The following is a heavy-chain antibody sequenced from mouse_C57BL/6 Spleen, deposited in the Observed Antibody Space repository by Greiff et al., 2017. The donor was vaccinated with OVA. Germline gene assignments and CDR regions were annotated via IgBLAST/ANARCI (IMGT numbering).Heavy chain of an antibody. J-gene: IGHJ1*03. Sequence: EVMLVESGGGLVQPGGSMKLSCAASGFTFSDAWMDWVRQSPEKGLEWVAEIRNKANNHATYNAESVKGRFTISRDDSKSSVYLQMNSLRAEDTGIYYCTRGWARYFDVWGTGTTVTVSS. CDR3: TRGWARYFDV. CDR1: GFTFSDAW. V-gene: IGHV6-6*01. D-gene: IGHD3-3*01. CDR2: IRNKANNHAT.